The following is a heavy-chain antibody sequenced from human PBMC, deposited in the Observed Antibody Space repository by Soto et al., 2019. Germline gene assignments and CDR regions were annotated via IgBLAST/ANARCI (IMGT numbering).Heavy chain of an antibody. CDR2: MNPNRGNT. V-gene: IGHV1-8*01. J-gene: IGHJ4*02. Sequence: QVQLVQSGAEVKKPGASVKVSCKASGYTFTSYDINWVRQATGQGLEWMGWMNPNRGNTGYAQKFQGRVTMTRNTAVSTAYVELSSLRSEDTAVYYCARGWLRCAHLDCWGQGTLVTASS. CDR3: ARGWLRCAHLDC. D-gene: IGHD5-12*01. CDR1: GYTFTSYD.